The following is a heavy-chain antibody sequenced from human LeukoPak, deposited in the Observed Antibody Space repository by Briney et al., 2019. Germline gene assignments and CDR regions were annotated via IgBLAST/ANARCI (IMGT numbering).Heavy chain of an antibody. CDR2: IKQDGSEK. V-gene: IGHV3-7*04. CDR1: GFTFSSCW. CDR3: ARDWPPNWFDP. J-gene: IGHJ5*02. Sequence: GGSLRLSCAASGFTFSSCWMNWVRQAPGKGLEWVANIKQDGSEKYYVDSVKGRFTISRDNAKNSLYLQVNSLRAEDTAVYYCARDWPPNWFDPWGQGTLVTVSS.